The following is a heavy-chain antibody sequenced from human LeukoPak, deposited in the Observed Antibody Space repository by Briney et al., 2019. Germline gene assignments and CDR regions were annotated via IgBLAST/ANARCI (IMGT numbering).Heavy chain of an antibody. V-gene: IGHV3-23*01. Sequence: GGSLRLSCTAFKFTFCNDAMSWVRQAPGEGLQCVSAISGSGGSTYYADSVKGRFTISRDNSKNTLYLQMNRLRAEDTAVYYCARARPYGGNALWDGFDIWGQGTMVTVSS. J-gene: IGHJ3*02. CDR2: ISGSGGST. CDR1: KFTFCNDA. D-gene: IGHD4-23*01. CDR3: ARARPYGGNALWDGFDI.